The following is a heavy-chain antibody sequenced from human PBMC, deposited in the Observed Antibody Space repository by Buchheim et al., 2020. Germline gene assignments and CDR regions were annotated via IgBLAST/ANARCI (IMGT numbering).Heavy chain of an antibody. CDR2: IKQDGSEK. Sequence: EVQLVESGGGLVQPGGSLRLSCAASGFTFSSYWMSWVRQAPGKGLDWVANIKQDGSEKSYVDSVKGRFTISRDNAKNSLYLQMNSLRAEDTAVYYCARVPSSIAAHLAYYYYYMDVWGKGTT. J-gene: IGHJ6*03. D-gene: IGHD6-6*01. CDR3: ARVPSSIAAHLAYYYYYMDV. CDR1: GFTFSSYW. V-gene: IGHV3-7*01.